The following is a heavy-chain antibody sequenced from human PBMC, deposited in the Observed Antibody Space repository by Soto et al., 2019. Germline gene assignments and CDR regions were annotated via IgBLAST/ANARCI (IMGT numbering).Heavy chain of an antibody. V-gene: IGHV4-59*01. CDR2: IYYSGST. Sequence: SETLSLTCTVSGGSISSYYWSWIRQPPGKGLECVGYIYYSGSTNYNPSLKSRVTISVDTSKNQCSLKLSSVTAADTAVYYCARVVDTAMVLWGQGTLVTVSP. D-gene: IGHD5-18*01. CDR1: GGSISSYY. J-gene: IGHJ4*02. CDR3: ARVVDTAMVL.